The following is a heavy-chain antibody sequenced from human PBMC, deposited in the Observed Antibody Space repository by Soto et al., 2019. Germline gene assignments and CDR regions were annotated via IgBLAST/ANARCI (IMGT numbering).Heavy chain of an antibody. CDR2: IYYSGST. Sequence: SETLSLTCTVSGGSSSSYYWSWIRQPPGKGLEWIGYIYYSGSTNYNPSLKSRVTISVDTSKNQFSLKLSSVTAADTAVYYCARLNPKAPWFDPWGQGTLVTVSS. CDR3: ARLNPKAPWFDP. CDR1: GGSSSSYY. V-gene: IGHV4-59*08. J-gene: IGHJ5*02.